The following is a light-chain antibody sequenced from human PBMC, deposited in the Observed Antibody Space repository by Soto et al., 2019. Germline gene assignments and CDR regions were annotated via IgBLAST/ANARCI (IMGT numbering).Light chain of an antibody. Sequence: DIHMTQSPSTLSASVGDRVTITCRASQSLTMWVAWYQQKPGKAPNLLIYKTSSLESGVPSRFSGSGSGTEFPITISSLQPDDFATSKCPLWTDYSWTFGQVTK. CDR3: PLWTDYSWT. J-gene: IGKJ1*01. CDR1: QSLTMW. V-gene: IGKV1-5*03. CDR2: KTS.